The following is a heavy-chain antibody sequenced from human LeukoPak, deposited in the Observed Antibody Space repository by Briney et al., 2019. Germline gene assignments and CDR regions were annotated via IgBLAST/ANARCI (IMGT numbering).Heavy chain of an antibody. CDR3: ASPPNYDSSGYYY. D-gene: IGHD3-22*01. CDR1: GGSFSGYY. Sequence: SETLSLTCAVYGGSFSGYYWSWIRQPPGKGLEWIGSIYYSGSTYYNPSLKSRVTISVDTSKNQFSLKLSSVTAADTAVYYCASPPNYDSSGYYYWGQGTLVTVSS. CDR2: IYYSGST. J-gene: IGHJ4*02. V-gene: IGHV4-34*01.